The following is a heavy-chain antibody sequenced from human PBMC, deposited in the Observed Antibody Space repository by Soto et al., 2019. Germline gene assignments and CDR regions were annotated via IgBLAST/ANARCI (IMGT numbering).Heavy chain of an antibody. CDR3: ARDFPAAGFHYYGMDV. Sequence: SETLSLTCTVSGGSVSSGSYYWSWIRQPPGKGLEWIGYIYYSGSTNYNPSLKSRVTISVDTSKNQFSLKLSSVTAADTAVYYCARDFPAAGFHYYGMDVWGQGTTVTVSS. CDR2: IYYSGST. CDR1: GGSVSSGSYY. D-gene: IGHD6-13*01. V-gene: IGHV4-61*01. J-gene: IGHJ6*02.